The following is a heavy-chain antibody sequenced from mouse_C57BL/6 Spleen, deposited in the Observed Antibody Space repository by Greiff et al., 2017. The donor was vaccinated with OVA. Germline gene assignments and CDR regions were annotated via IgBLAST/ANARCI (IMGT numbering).Heavy chain of an antibody. V-gene: IGHV1-55*01. Sequence: QVQLQQSGAELVKPGASVKLSCKASGYTFTSYWITWVKQRPGHGLEWIGDIYPGSGSTNYNEKFKSKATLTVDTSSSTAYMQLSSLTSEDAAVYYCARVITTVVPIDYWGQGTTLTVSS. D-gene: IGHD1-1*01. CDR2: IYPGSGST. CDR3: ARVITTVVPIDY. J-gene: IGHJ2*01. CDR1: GYTFTSYW.